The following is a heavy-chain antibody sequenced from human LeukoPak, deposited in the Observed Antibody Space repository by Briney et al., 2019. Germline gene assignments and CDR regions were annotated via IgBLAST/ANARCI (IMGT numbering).Heavy chain of an antibody. CDR2: INHSGST. V-gene: IGHV4-34*01. CDR3: ARDDPRRYFDL. Sequence: SETLSLTCAVYGGSFSGYYWSWIRQPPGKGLEWIGEINHSGSTNYNPSLKSRVTISVDTSKNQFSLKLSSVTAADTAVYYCARDDPRRYFDLWGRGTLVTVSS. CDR1: GGSFSGYY. J-gene: IGHJ2*01.